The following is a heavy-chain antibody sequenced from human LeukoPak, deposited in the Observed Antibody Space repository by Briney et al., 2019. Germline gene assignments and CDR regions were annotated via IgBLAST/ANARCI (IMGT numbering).Heavy chain of an antibody. D-gene: IGHD1-26*01. CDR1: GYSISSGYY. CDR2: IYHSGST. J-gene: IGHJ5*02. V-gene: IGHV4-38-2*01. Sequence: PSETLSLTCAVSGYSISSGYYWGWIRRPPGKGLEWIGSIYHSGSTYYNPSLKSRVTISVDTSKNQLSLKLSSLTAADTAVYYCARHEYSGSYYGLSWFDPWGQGTLVTVSS. CDR3: ARHEYSGSYYGLSWFDP.